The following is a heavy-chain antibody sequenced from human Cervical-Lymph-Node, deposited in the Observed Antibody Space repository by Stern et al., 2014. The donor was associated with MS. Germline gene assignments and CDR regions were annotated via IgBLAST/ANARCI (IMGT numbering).Heavy chain of an antibody. CDR3: ARDPSYCGGDCYANWFDP. D-gene: IGHD2-21*02. CDR2: INSVGSST. V-gene: IGHV3-74*01. J-gene: IGHJ5*02. Sequence: EVQLVESGGGLVQPGGSLRLSCAASGFTFSSYWMHWVRHAPGKVLVWVSRINSVGSSTIYAYSVKGRFTISRDNAKNTLYLQMNSLRAEDTAVYYCARDPSYCGGDCYANWFDPWGQGTLVTVSS. CDR1: GFTFSSYW.